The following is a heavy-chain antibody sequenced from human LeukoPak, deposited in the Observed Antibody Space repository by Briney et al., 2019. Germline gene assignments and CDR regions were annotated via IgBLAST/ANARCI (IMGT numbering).Heavy chain of an antibody. Sequence: SQTLSLTCAISGDSVSSNSAAWNWIRLSPSRGLECLGRTYYRSKWYNDYAVSVKSRITINPDTSKNQFSLQLNSVTPEDTAVYYCARSDVLRYFDWLSAVDIWGQGTMVTVSS. CDR3: ARSDVLRYFDWLSAVDI. CDR2: TYYRSKWYN. J-gene: IGHJ3*02. CDR1: GDSVSSNSAA. V-gene: IGHV6-1*01. D-gene: IGHD3-9*01.